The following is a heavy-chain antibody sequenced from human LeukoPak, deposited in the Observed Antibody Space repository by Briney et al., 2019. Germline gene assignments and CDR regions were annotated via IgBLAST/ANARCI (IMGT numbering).Heavy chain of an antibody. D-gene: IGHD2-2*01. J-gene: IGHJ4*02. V-gene: IGHV1-2*06. CDR2: INPNSGGT. CDR3: ASLGYCSSTSCQEYYFDY. CDR1: GYIFTDYY. Sequence: ASVKVSCKASGYIFTDYYMHWVRQAPGQELGWMGRINPNSGGTNYAQKFQGRVTMTRDTSISTAYMELSRLRSDDTAVYYCASLGYCSSTSCQEYYFDYWGQGTLVTVSS.